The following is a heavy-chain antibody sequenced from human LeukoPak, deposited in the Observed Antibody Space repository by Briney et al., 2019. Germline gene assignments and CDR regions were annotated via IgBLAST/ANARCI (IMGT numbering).Heavy chain of an antibody. V-gene: IGHV3-9*03. CDR3: VKDAYSRSSGLLDY. CDR1: AFTFDNYA. Sequence: PGGSLRLTCAASAFTFDNYAMNWVRQPPAKGLEWVSGISWNSGKIGYADSVKGRFTISRDNAKHSLYLQMNSLRAEDMALYYCVKDAYSRSSGLLDYWGQGTLVTVS. CDR2: ISWNSGKI. D-gene: IGHD6-6*01. J-gene: IGHJ4*02.